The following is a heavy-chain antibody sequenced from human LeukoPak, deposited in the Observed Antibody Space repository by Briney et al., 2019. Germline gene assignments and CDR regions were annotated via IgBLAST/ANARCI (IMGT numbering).Heavy chain of an antibody. CDR3: AKVGPRDGYREYYFDY. V-gene: IGHV3-23*01. CDR2: ISGSGGST. Sequence: PGGSLRLSCAASGFTFSSYARTWVRQAPGKGLEWVSAISGSGGSTYYADSVKGRFTISRDNSKNTLYLQMNSLRAEDTAVYYCAKVGPRDGYREYYFDYWGQGTLVTVSS. D-gene: IGHD5-24*01. CDR1: GFTFSSYA. J-gene: IGHJ4*02.